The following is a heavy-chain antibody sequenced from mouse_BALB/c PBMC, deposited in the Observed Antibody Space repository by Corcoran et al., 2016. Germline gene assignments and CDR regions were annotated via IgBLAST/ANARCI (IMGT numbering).Heavy chain of an antibody. CDR2: IHPGSGCT. CDR1: GSTFTDYE. Sequence: QVQLQQSGAELVRPGASVKLSCKALGSTFTDYEMYWVKQTPVHGLEWIGAIHPGSGCTAYNQKFKGKATLTADKSSSTVYMGLSSLTSEDSAVYYCTRYYRYDYYEMDYWGQGTSVTVSA. V-gene: IGHV1-15*01. J-gene: IGHJ4*01. D-gene: IGHD2-14*01. CDR3: TRYYRYDYYEMDY.